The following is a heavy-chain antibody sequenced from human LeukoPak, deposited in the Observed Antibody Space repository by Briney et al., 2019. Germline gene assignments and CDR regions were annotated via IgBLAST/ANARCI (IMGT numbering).Heavy chain of an antibody. CDR3: ARYDY. J-gene: IGHJ4*02. V-gene: IGHV3-33*01. Sequence: DGSNKYYADSVKGRFIISRDNSKNTLYLQMNSLRAEDTAVYYCARYDYWGQGTLVTVSS. CDR2: DGSNK.